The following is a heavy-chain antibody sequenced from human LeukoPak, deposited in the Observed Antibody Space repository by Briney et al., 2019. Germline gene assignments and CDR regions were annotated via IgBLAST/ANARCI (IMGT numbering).Heavy chain of an antibody. Sequence: GGSLRLSCAASGFTFSSYWMSWVRQAPGKGLEWVANIKQDGSEKYYVDSVKGRFTISRDNAKNSLYLQMNSLRAEDTAVYYCARDGAGIAAADYYMDVWGKGTTVTVSS. CDR3: ARDGAGIAAADYYMDV. CDR2: IKQDGSEK. V-gene: IGHV3-7*01. J-gene: IGHJ6*03. CDR1: GFTFSSYW. D-gene: IGHD6-13*01.